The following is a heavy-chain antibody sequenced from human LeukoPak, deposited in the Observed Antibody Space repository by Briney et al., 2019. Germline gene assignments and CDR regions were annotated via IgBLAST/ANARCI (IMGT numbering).Heavy chain of an antibody. D-gene: IGHD2-2*01. V-gene: IGHV1-2*02. J-gene: IGHJ5*02. CDR2: INPNSGGT. CDR1: GYTFTGCY. Sequence: ASVKVSCKASGYTFTGCYMHWVRQAPGQGLEWMGWINPNSGGTNYAQKFQGRVTMTRDTSISTAYMELSRLRSDDTAVYYCARTIYCSSTSCYPNWFDPWGQGTLVTVSS. CDR3: ARTIYCSSTSCYPNWFDP.